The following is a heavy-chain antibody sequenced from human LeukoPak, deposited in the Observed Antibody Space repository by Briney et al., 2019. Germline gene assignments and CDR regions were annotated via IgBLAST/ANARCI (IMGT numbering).Heavy chain of an antibody. Sequence: GASVKVSCKASGYSFRSYAMNWVRQAPGQGLQWMGWFRTYDGSPKYAQGFTGRFVFSADIYVETASLEISDLEVEDTAMYYCATQRGYSPGDWGQGTLVTVSS. V-gene: IGHV7-4-1*02. CDR3: ATQRGYSPGD. CDR1: GYSFRSYA. D-gene: IGHD5-18*01. CDR2: FRTYDGSP. J-gene: IGHJ4*02.